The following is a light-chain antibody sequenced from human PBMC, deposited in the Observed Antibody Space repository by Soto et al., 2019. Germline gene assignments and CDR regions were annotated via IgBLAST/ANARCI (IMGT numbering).Light chain of an antibody. CDR3: QQSYNTWS. Sequence: DIPMTQSPPSLSAAVGDRVTITCRASQSISNYLNWYQHKAGTAPKLLIYAASSLQSGVPSRFSGSGSGTDFTLTISVLQPEDFATYYCQQSYNTWSFGQGTKVEIK. CDR2: AAS. CDR1: QSISNY. J-gene: IGKJ1*01. V-gene: IGKV1-39*01.